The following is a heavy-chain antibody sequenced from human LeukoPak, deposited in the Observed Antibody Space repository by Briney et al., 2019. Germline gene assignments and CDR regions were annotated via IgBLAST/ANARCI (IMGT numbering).Heavy chain of an antibody. CDR2: INPNSGGT. J-gene: IGHJ4*02. CDR3: ARATSMVRGVIITMDY. V-gene: IGHV1-2*02. D-gene: IGHD3-10*01. CDR1: GYTFTGYY. Sequence: ASVKVSCKASGYTFTGYYMHWVRQAPGQVLEWMGWINPNSGGTNYAQKFQGRVTMTRDTSISTAYMELSRLRSDDTAVYYCARATSMVRGVIITMDYWGQGTLVTVSS.